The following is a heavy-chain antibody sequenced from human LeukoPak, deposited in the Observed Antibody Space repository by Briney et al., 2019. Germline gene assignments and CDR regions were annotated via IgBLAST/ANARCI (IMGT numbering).Heavy chain of an antibody. V-gene: IGHV4-61*01. D-gene: IGHD3-10*01. CDR1: GGSVSSGSYY. Sequence: PSETLSLTCTVSGGSVSSGSYYWSWIRQPPGKGLEWIGYIYYSGSTNYNPSLKSRVTISVDTSKNQFSLKLSSVTAADTAVYYCAGMYYYGSGSYYTLIDYWGQGTLVTVSS. J-gene: IGHJ4*02. CDR3: AGMYYYGSGSYYTLIDY. CDR2: IYYSGST.